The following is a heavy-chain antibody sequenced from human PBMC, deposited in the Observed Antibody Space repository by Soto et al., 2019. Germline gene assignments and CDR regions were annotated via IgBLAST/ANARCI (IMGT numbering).Heavy chain of an antibody. CDR1: GFTFSSYA. D-gene: IGHD6-19*01. CDR2: ISGSGGST. Sequence: GESLKISCAASGFTFSSYAMSWVRQAPGKGLEWVSAISGSGGSTYYADSVKGRFTISRDNSKNTLYLQMNSLRAEDTAVDYCARVAVAGTNYGMDVWGQGTTVTVSS. J-gene: IGHJ6*02. CDR3: ARVAVAGTNYGMDV. V-gene: IGHV3-23*01.